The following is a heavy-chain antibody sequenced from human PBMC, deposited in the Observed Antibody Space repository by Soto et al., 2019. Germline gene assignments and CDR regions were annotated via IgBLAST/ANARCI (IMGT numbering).Heavy chain of an antibody. CDR2: TYYRSKWYN. CDR1: GDSVSSNSAA. V-gene: IGHV6-1*01. Sequence: SQTLSLTCAISGDSVSSNSAAWNWIRQSPSRGLEWLGRTYYRSKWYNDYAVSVKSRITINPDTSKNQFSLQLNSVTPEDTAVYYCAREPSLVAMVRGDHYPVMDVWGQGTTVTVSS. J-gene: IGHJ6*02. CDR3: AREPSLVAMVRGDHYPVMDV. D-gene: IGHD3-10*01.